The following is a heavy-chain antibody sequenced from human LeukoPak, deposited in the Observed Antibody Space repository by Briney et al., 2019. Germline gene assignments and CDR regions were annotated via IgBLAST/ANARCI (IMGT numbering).Heavy chain of an antibody. Sequence: GGSLRLSCAASGFTFSSYSMNWVRQAPGKGLEWVSYITSSSSTIYYVDSVKGRFTISRDNAKNSLYLQVNSLRAEDTAVYYCARQFSSSWVDSFDIWGQGTMVTVSS. J-gene: IGHJ3*02. CDR2: ITSSSSTI. V-gene: IGHV3-48*01. D-gene: IGHD6-13*01. CDR3: ARQFSSSWVDSFDI. CDR1: GFTFSSYS.